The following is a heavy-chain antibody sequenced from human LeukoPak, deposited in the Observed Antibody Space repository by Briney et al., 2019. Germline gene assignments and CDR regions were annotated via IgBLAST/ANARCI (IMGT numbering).Heavy chain of an antibody. D-gene: IGHD3-22*01. J-gene: IGHJ4*02. Sequence: GGSLRLSCAAFGFTFSSYGMHWVRQTPGKGLEWVAFIRHDGSYQQYADSVKGRFTVSRDNSKDMVYLQMNSLRTEDTAVYYCAKNRDSSDYPRDFDFWGEGTLVTVSS. V-gene: IGHV3-30*02. CDR1: GFTFSSYG. CDR2: IRHDGSYQ. CDR3: AKNRDSSDYPRDFDF.